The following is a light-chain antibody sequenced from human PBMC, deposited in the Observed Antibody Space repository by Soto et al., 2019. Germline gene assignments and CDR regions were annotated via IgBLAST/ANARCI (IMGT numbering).Light chain of an antibody. CDR3: SSYTSSSTL. V-gene: IGLV2-14*01. Sequence: QSALTQPASVSGSPGQSITISCTGTSSDVGGYNYVSWYQQHPGKAPKLMIFDVSNRPSGVSNRFSGSKSGNTASLTISGHQAEDEDDYYCSSYTSSSTLFGGGTKLTVL. CDR1: SSDVGGYNY. J-gene: IGLJ2*01. CDR2: DVS.